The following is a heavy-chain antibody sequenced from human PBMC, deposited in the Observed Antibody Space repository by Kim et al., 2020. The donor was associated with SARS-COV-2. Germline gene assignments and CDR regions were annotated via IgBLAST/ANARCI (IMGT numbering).Heavy chain of an antibody. Sequence: SETLSLTCTVSGGSISSYYWSWIRQPPGKGLEWIGYIYYSGSTNYNPSLKSRVTISVDTSKNQFSLKLSSVTAADTAVYYCAREGGLFLEWSHRAFDIWGQGTMVTVSS. CDR3: AREGGLFLEWSHRAFDI. V-gene: IGHV4-59*01. CDR1: GGSISSYY. D-gene: IGHD3-3*01. CDR2: IYYSGST. J-gene: IGHJ3*02.